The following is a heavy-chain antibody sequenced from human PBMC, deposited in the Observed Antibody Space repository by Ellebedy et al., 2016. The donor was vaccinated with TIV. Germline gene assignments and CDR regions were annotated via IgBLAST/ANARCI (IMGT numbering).Heavy chain of an antibody. V-gene: IGHV3-33*06. J-gene: IGHJ2*01. D-gene: IGHD2-21*02. CDR2: IWYDGSYT. Sequence: GESLKISCSASGFTFSSHGMYWVRQAPGRGLEWVALIWYDGSYTYYADSVKGRFTISRDNSKNTLYMQMNSLRVEDTAMYFCAKGNGGDHYWYFDLWGRGTLVTVSS. CDR3: AKGNGGDHYWYFDL. CDR1: GFTFSSHG.